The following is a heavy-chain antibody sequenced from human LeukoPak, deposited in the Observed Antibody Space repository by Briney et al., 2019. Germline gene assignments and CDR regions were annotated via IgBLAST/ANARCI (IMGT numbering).Heavy chain of an antibody. Sequence: PSETLSLTCTVSGGSISSSSYYWGWIRQPPGKELEWIGYIYYSGSTNYNPSLQSRVTISVDTSKNQFSLKLSSVTAADTAVYYCARHTSGWYNPRGYFDYWGQGTLVTVSS. D-gene: IGHD6-19*01. CDR2: IYYSGST. CDR3: ARHTSGWYNPRGYFDY. CDR1: GGSISSSSYY. V-gene: IGHV4-61*05. J-gene: IGHJ4*02.